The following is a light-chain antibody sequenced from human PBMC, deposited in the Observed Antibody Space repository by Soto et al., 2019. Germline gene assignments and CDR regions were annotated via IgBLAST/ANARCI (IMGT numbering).Light chain of an antibody. Sequence: QSVLTQPASVSGSPGQSTTTSCTGTSSDVGGYNYVSWYQQHPGEVPKLIIFNVNNRPSGVSNRFSGSKSGNTASLTISGLQAEDEADYYCSSFTSSTTYVFGTGTKVTVL. V-gene: IGLV2-14*01. CDR2: NVN. J-gene: IGLJ1*01. CDR3: SSFTSSTTYV. CDR1: SSDVGGYNY.